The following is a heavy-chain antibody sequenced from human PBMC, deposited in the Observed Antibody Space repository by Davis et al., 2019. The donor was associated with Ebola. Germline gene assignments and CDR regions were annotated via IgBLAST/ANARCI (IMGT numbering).Heavy chain of an antibody. D-gene: IGHD1-1*01. V-gene: IGHV1-18*04. CDR3: ARVGWNGGPWNWFDP. Sequence: ASVKVSCKASGYTFTSYGISWVRQAPGQGLEWMGWISAYNGNTNYAQKLQGRVTMTRDTSASTAYMELSSLRSEDTAVYYCARVGWNGGPWNWFDPWGQGTLVTVSS. J-gene: IGHJ5*02. CDR2: ISAYNGNT. CDR1: GYTFTSYG.